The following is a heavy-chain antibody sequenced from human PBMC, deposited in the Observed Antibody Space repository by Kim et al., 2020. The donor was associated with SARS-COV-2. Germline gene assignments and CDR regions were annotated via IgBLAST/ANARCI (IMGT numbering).Heavy chain of an antibody. D-gene: IGHD3-10*01. CDR1: GGSFSGYY. CDR3: ARTYPTYYYGSGSYLYYF. CDR2: INHSGST. Sequence: SETLSLTCAVYGGSFSGYYWSWIRQPPGKGLEWIGEINHSGSTNYNPSLKSRVTISVDTSKNQFSLKLSSVTAADTAVYYCARTYPTYYYGSGSYLYYF. V-gene: IGHV4-34*01. J-gene: IGHJ4*01.